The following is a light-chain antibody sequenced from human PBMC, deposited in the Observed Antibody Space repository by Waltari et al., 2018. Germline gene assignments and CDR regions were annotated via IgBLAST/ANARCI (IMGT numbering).Light chain of an antibody. CDR1: SSDVGSYNL. J-gene: IGLJ2*01. V-gene: IGLV2-23*01. CDR2: EDS. CDR3: CSYAAGGSSVL. Sequence: QSALTQPASVSGSPGQSITISCTGTSSDVGSYNLVSWYQQHPGKVPKIMIYEDSKRPSGLSNRCPGSKSGNTASLTISGLQAEDDADYYCCSYAAGGSSVLFGGGTKLTVL.